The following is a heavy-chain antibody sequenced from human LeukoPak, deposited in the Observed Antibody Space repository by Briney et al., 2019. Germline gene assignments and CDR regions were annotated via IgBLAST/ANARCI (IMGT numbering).Heavy chain of an antibody. J-gene: IGHJ4*02. CDR1: GYTFTSYG. D-gene: IGHD3-3*01. CDR3: AREAYDFWSGYWPVDY. CDR2: ISAYNGNT. V-gene: IGHV1-18*01. Sequence: ASVKVSCKXSGYTFTSYGISWVRQAPGQGLEWVGWISAYNGNTNYSQKLQGRVTMTTDTSTSTAYMELRSLRSDDTAVYYCAREAYDFWSGYWPVDYWGQGTLVTVSS.